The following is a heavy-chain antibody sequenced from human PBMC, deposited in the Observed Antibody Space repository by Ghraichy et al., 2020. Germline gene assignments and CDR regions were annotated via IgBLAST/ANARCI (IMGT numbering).Heavy chain of an antibody. CDR3: ARDHPMGFYRARWFDP. V-gene: IGHV4-59*11. CDR1: GGSMSSHY. D-gene: IGHD2/OR15-2a*01. J-gene: IGHJ5*02. Sequence: SETLSLTCTVSGGSMSSHYWSWIRQPPGKRLEWIGYIYYSGSTNYNPSLKSRVTISVDTSKNQFSLRLTSVTAADTAVYYCARDHPMGFYRARWFDPWGQGTLVTVAS. CDR2: IYYSGST.